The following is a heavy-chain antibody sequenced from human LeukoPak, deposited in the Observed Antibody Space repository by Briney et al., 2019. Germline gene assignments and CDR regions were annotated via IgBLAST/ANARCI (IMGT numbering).Heavy chain of an antibody. Sequence: GGSLRLSCAASGFTVSSNYMSWVRQAPGKGLEWVSVIYSGGSTYYADSVKGRFTISRDNSKNTLYLQMNSLRAEDTAVYYCAKAYVAVAGTEISSWGQGTLVTVSS. D-gene: IGHD6-19*01. V-gene: IGHV3-53*01. CDR1: GFTVSSNY. CDR3: AKAYVAVAGTEISS. CDR2: IYSGGST. J-gene: IGHJ5*02.